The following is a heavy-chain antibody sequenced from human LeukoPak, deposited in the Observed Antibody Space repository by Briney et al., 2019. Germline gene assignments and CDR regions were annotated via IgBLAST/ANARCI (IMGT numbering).Heavy chain of an antibody. CDR2: ISSGGSTK. CDR1: GFTFSTYE. Sequence: GGSLRLSCVAAGFTFSTYEMNWVRQAPGKGLEWVSHISSGGSTKYYIESVKGRFTISRDNAKNSLSLQMSSLRAEDTAVYYCARDHRPEIQYYYMDVWGKGTTVAVSS. V-gene: IGHV3-48*03. J-gene: IGHJ6*03. CDR3: ARDHRPEIQYYYMDV. D-gene: IGHD1-14*01.